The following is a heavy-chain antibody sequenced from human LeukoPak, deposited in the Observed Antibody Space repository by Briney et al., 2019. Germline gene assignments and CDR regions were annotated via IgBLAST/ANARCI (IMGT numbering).Heavy chain of an antibody. CDR1: GGSLSSYY. CDR2: IYYSGST. D-gene: IGHD2-15*01. CDR3: ARSDTYCSGGSCPPNTFDALDI. J-gene: IGHJ3*02. Sequence: SETLSLTCTVSGGSLSSYYWSWIRQPPGKGLEWIGYIYYSGSTNYNPSLKSRVTISVDTSKNQFSLKLSSVTAADTAVYYCARSDTYCSGGSCPPNTFDALDIWGQGTMVTVSS. V-gene: IGHV4-59*01.